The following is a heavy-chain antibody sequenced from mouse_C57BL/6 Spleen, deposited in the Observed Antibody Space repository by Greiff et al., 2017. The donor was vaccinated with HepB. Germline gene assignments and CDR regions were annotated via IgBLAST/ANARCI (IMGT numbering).Heavy chain of an antibody. D-gene: IGHD1-2*01. J-gene: IGHJ1*03. Sequence: VKLQQPGAELVKPGASVKLSCKASGYTFTSYWMHWVKQRPGQGLEWIGMIHPNSGSTNYNEKFKSKATLTVDKSSSTAYMQLSSLTSEDSAVYYCAPLLRPSWYFDVWGTGTTVTVSS. CDR3: APLLRPSWYFDV. CDR2: IHPNSGST. V-gene: IGHV1-64*01. CDR1: GYTFTSYW.